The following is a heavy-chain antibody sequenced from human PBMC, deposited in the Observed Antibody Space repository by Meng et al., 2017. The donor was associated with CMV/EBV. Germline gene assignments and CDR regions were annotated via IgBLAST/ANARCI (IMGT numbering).Heavy chain of an antibody. D-gene: IGHD6-13*01. CDR3: ARGGRYSSTDAFDI. J-gene: IGHJ3*02. CDR1: GVTFDDYG. CDR2: INWNGGST. V-gene: IGHV3-20*04. Sequence: GESLKIPCAASGVTFDDYGMNWVRQAPGKGLEWVSGINWNGGSTGYADSVKGRFTISRDNAKNSLYLQMNSLRAEDTALYYFARGGRYSSTDAFDIWGQGTMVTVSS.